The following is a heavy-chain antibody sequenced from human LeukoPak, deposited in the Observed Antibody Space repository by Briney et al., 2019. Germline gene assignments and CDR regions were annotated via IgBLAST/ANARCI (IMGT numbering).Heavy chain of an antibody. D-gene: IGHD2-15*01. J-gene: IGHJ6*04. Sequence: SETLSLTCTVSGGSISSYYWSWIRQPPGKGLEWIRYIYYSGSTNYNPSLKSRVTISVDTSKNQFSLKLSSVTAADTAVYYCARSYCSGGSCYYYYGMDVWGKGTTVTVSS. CDR2: IYYSGST. CDR3: ARSYCSGGSCYYYYGMDV. CDR1: GGSISSYY. V-gene: IGHV4-59*01.